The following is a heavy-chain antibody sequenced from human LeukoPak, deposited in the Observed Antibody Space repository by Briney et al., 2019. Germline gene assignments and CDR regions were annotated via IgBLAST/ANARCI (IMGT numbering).Heavy chain of an antibody. V-gene: IGHV3-74*01. Sequence: GGSLRLSCAASGFTFSNYAMSWVRQAPGKGLVWVSRINSDGSSTTYADSVKGRFTISRDNAKNTLYLQMNSLRAEDTAMYYCARAIGLDFDFWGQGTLVTVSS. CDR1: GFTFSNYA. J-gene: IGHJ4*02. CDR3: ARAIGLDFDF. CDR2: INSDGSST. D-gene: IGHD2/OR15-2a*01.